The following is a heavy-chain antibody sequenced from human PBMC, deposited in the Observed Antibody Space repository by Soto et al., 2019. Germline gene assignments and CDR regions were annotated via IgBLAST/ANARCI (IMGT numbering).Heavy chain of an antibody. J-gene: IGHJ6*03. Sequence: SETLSLTCTVSGDYISSSYWNWIRQAPGKGLEWIGYIDDTGSTNYNPSLKSRVTLSVDPSNNQYSLKLSSVTAADTAVYYCARGVLEWLLRDSYYYYMDVWGKGTTVTVSS. CDR2: IDDTGST. CDR1: GDYISSSY. CDR3: ARGVLEWLLRDSYYYYMDV. V-gene: IGHV4-59*13. D-gene: IGHD3-3*01.